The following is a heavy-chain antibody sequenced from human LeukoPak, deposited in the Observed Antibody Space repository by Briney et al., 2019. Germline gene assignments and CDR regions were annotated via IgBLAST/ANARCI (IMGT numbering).Heavy chain of an antibody. CDR1: GFTFSDSY. V-gene: IGHV3-11*04. J-gene: IGHJ6*03. CDR2: ISNSGSSI. Sequence: GGSLRLSCAASGFTFSDSYMTWIRQAPGKGLEWVSYISNSGSSIYYADSVKGRFTTSRDNAKNSLYLQMNSLRAEDTAVYYCARSVVPAAPYYYYYYMDVWGKGTTVTVSS. CDR3: ARSVVPAAPYYYYYYMDV. D-gene: IGHD2-2*01.